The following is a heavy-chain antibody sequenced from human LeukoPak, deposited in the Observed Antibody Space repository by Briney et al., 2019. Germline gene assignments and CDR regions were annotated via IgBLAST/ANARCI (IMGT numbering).Heavy chain of an antibody. CDR3: ARGGQIFGVVIDY. Sequence: GASVKVSCKASGGTFSSYAISWVRQAPGQGLEWMGGIIPIFGTANYAQKFQGRVTITADESTSTAYMELSSLRSEDTVVYYCARGGQIFGVVIDYWGQGTLVTVSS. CDR1: GGTFSSYA. V-gene: IGHV1-69*13. D-gene: IGHD3-3*01. J-gene: IGHJ4*02. CDR2: IIPIFGTA.